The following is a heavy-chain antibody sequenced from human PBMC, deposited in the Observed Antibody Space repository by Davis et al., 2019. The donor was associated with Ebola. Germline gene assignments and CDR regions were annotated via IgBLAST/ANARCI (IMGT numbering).Heavy chain of an antibody. J-gene: IGHJ3*02. V-gene: IGHV3-15*01. CDR1: GFTFSYYG. CDR2: IKSKTDGGTT. D-gene: IGHD3-16*01. CDR3: TSPTGGAFDI. Sequence: GGSLRLSCAASGFTFSYYGIHWVRQAPGKGLEWVGRIKSKTDGGTTDYAAPVKGRFTISRDDSSNTAYLQMNSLKTEDTAVYYCTSPTGGAFDIWGQGTVVTVSS.